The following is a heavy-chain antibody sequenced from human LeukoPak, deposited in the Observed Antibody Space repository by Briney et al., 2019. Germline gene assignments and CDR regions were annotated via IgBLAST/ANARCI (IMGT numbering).Heavy chain of an antibody. Sequence: PSETLSLTCAVYGGPFRGFFWSWIRQAPGKGLEWIGEISHSGSSNYNPSLKSRITISVGTSQFSLRLTSVTAADTAVYYCARGIFYGGRNQYIWFDLWGQGTLVTVSS. D-gene: IGHD4-23*01. CDR1: GGPFRGFF. CDR2: ISHSGSS. V-gene: IGHV4-34*01. CDR3: ARGIFYGGRNQYIWFDL. J-gene: IGHJ5*02.